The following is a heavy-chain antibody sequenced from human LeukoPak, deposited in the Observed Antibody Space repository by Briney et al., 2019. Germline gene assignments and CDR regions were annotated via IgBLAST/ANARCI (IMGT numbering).Heavy chain of an antibody. CDR3: SKAQEWLAFPGDSHDY. V-gene: IGHV3-23*01. CDR1: GFTFSDNA. J-gene: IGHJ4*02. CDR2: IDSSGVAT. Sequence: GGSLRLSCAASGFTFSDNAMNWVRQAPGKGLEWVSSIDSSGVATDSADSVMGRFTISRDNSKNSVYLQMHSLRAEDAAIYYCSKAQEWLAFPGDSHDYCVQGDLGT. D-gene: IGHD6-19*01.